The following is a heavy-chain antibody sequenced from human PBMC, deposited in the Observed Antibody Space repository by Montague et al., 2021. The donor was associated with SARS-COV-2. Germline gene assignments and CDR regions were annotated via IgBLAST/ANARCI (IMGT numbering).Heavy chain of an antibody. V-gene: IGHV4-34*01. CDR2: INHSGST. Sequence: SETLSLTCAVYGGSLSGYYWSWIRQPPGKGLEWIGEINHSGSTNYNPSLKSRVTISADTSKDQFSLKLSSVTAADTAVYYCARVRYYGSGTSLGMDVWGQGTTVTVSS. J-gene: IGHJ6*02. CDR1: GGSLSGYY. D-gene: IGHD3-10*01. CDR3: ARVRYYGSGTSLGMDV.